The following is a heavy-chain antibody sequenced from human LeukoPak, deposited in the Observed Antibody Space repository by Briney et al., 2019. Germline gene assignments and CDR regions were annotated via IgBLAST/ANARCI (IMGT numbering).Heavy chain of an antibody. D-gene: IGHD3-22*01. CDR3: ARGDYYYDSSSTMWYYYDSSGLAFDI. CDR1: GGSISSYY. CDR2: IYYSGST. Sequence: PSETLSPTCTVSGGSISSYYWSWIRQPPGKGLEWIGYIYYSGSTNYNPSLKSRVTISVDTSKNQFSLKLSSMTAADTAVYYCARGDYYYDSSSTMWYYYDSSGLAFDIWGQGTMVTVSS. V-gene: IGHV4-59*08. J-gene: IGHJ3*02.